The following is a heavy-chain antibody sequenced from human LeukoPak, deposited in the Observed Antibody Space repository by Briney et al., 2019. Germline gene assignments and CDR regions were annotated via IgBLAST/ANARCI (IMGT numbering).Heavy chain of an antibody. D-gene: IGHD3-10*01. J-gene: IGHJ4*02. V-gene: IGHV3-23*01. CDR1: GFNFNSYA. Sequence: GGSLRLSCAASGFNFNSYAMSWVRQAPGKGLEWVSAISPSGTDTYYADSVKSRLTISRDNSKNTLYLQMSSLRAEDSAVYYCAKRGGYETMAAFDYWGQGTLVTVSS. CDR2: ISPSGTDT. CDR3: AKRGGYETMAAFDY.